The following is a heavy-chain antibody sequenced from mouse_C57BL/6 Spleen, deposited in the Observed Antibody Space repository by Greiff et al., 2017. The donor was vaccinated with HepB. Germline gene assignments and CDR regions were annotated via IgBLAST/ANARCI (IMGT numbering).Heavy chain of an antibody. CDR2: IDPETGGT. D-gene: IGHD2-2*01. V-gene: IGHV1-15*01. J-gene: IGHJ1*03. CDR1: GYTFTDYE. CDR3: TPIYDGYGVFDV. Sequence: VQLQQSGAELVRPGASVTLSCKASGYTFTDYEMHWVKQTPVHGLEWIGAIDPETGGTAYNQKFKGKAILTADKSSSTAYMELRSLTSEDSAVYYCTPIYDGYGVFDVWGTGTTVTVSS.